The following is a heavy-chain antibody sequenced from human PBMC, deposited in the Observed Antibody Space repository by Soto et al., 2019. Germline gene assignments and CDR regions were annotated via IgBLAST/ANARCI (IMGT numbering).Heavy chain of an antibody. CDR3: AHRPIYGSGSHFDY. D-gene: IGHD3-10*01. CDR2: VYWDDDK. V-gene: IGHV2-5*02. Sequence: QITLKESGPTLVKPTQTLTLTCTFSGFSLTTSGVGVGSVRQPPGKALQWLALVYWDDDKRYSPSLESRLTITKDTSKNRVVLTMANMDPVDTATYYGAHRPIYGSGSHFDYWGQGTLVTVSS. CDR1: GFSLTTSGVG. J-gene: IGHJ4*02.